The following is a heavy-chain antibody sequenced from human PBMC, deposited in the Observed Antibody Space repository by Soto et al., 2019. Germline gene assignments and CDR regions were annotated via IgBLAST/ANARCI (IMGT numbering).Heavy chain of an antibody. CDR1: GLSHSTSGMC. Sequence: GAALRNPTRPLTLSCTFPGLSHSTSGMCVSWIRQPPVKAMEWRELIDRDDDKYYSPSLKTRLTISKDTSKNQVVLTMTNMDPVDTATYYCARIQEYSSSTNYFDGMHVWGQGPTVTVS. V-gene: IGHV2-70*01. CDR2: IDRDDDK. D-gene: IGHD6-13*01. CDR3: ARIQEYSSSTNYFDGMHV. J-gene: IGHJ6*01.